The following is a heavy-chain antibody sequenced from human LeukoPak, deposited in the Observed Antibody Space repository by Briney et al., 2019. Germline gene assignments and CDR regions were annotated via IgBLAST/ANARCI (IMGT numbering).Heavy chain of an antibody. D-gene: IGHD1-1*01. J-gene: IGHJ4*02. CDR1: GYTFSGYY. CDR3: ARYNWNDVVSALDY. Sequence: ASVKVSCKASGYTFSGYYIHWVRHAPGQGLEWMGWINPNNGATNYAQKFQGGVTMTRDTSITTTYMELSRLTSDDTAVYYYARYNWNDVVSALDYWGQGTLVTVSS. CDR2: INPNNGAT. V-gene: IGHV1-2*02.